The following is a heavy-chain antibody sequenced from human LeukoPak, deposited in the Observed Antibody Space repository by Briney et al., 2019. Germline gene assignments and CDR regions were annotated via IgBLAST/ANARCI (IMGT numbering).Heavy chain of an antibody. CDR2: INHSGST. CDR1: GGSFSGYY. Sequence: SETLSLTCAVYGGSFSGYYWSWIRQPPGKGLEWIGEINHSGSTNYNPSLKSRVTISVDTSKNQFSLKLSSVTAADTAVYYCASRTHSGIDYWGQGTLVTVSS. D-gene: IGHD6-25*01. J-gene: IGHJ4*02. CDR3: ASRTHSGIDY. V-gene: IGHV4-34*01.